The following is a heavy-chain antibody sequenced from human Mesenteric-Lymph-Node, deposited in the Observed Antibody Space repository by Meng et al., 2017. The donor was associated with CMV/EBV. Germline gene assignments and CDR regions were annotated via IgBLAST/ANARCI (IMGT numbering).Heavy chain of an antibody. CDR1: GFTVSSNY. CDR2: IYSCGST. V-gene: IGHV3-66*03. D-gene: IGHD2-2*01. CDR3: ARDLVVVVPAAIDYYYYYGMDV. J-gene: IGHJ6*02. Sequence: GESLKISCAASGFTVSSNYMSWVRQAPGKGLEWVSVIYSCGSTYYADSVKGRFTISRDNAKNSLYLQMNSLRAEDTAVYYCARDLVVVVPAAIDYYYYYGMDVWGQGTTVTVSS.